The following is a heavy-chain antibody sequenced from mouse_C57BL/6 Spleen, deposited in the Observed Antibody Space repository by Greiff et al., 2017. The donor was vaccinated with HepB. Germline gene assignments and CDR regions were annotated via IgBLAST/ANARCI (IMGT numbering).Heavy chain of an antibody. D-gene: IGHD1-1*01. Sequence: QVQLQQSGAELVRPGASVTLSCKASGYTFTDYEMHWVKQTPVHGLEWIGAIDPETGGTAYNQKFKGKAILTADKSSSTAYMELRSLTSEDSAVYYCTRSLIYYYGSRGTPFDYWGQGTTLTVSS. CDR2: IDPETGGT. CDR3: TRSLIYYYGSRGTPFDY. CDR1: GYTFTDYE. J-gene: IGHJ2*01. V-gene: IGHV1-15*01.